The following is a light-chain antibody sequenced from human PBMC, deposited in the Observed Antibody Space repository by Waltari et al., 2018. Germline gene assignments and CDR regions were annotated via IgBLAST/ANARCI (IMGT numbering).Light chain of an antibody. CDR3: TSYTTTDTLYV. Sequence: QSALTQPASVSGSPGQSITISCTRTSSDIGSFNYFSWYQQYPGKAPKLIIFCVSNRHSGIFDRFSGSKSGNTASLTISGLQAEDEADYICTSYTTTDTLYVFGTGTQVTVL. CDR1: SSDIGSFNY. J-gene: IGLJ1*01. CDR2: CVS. V-gene: IGLV2-14*03.